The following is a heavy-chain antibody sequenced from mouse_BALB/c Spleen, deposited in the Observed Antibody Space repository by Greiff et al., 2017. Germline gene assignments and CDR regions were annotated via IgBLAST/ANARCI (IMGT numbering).Heavy chain of an antibody. CDR2: ISSGGGST. D-gene: IGHD2-10*02. J-gene: IGHJ2*01. Sequence: EVMLVESGGGLVKPGGSLKLSCAASGFAFSSYDMSWVRQTPEKRLEWVAYISSGGGSTYYPDTVKGRFTISRDNAKNTLYLQMSSLKSEDTAMYYCARHKYGNYYFDYWGQGTTLTVSS. CDR1: GFAFSSYD. CDR3: ARHKYGNYYFDY. V-gene: IGHV5-12-1*01.